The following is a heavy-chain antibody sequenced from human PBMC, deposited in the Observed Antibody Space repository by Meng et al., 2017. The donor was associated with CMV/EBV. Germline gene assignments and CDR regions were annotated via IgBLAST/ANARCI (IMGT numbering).Heavy chain of an antibody. D-gene: IGHD3-3*01. J-gene: IGHJ3*02. CDR1: GFTFSGSA. Sequence: ETLSLTCAASGFTFSGSAMHWVRQASGKGLEWVGRIRSKANSYATAYAASVKGRFTISRDDSKNTAYLQMNSLRAEDTAVYYCARKGITIFGLHPAAFDIWGQGTMVTVSS. V-gene: IGHV3-73*01. CDR2: IRSKANSYAT. CDR3: ARKGITIFGLHPAAFDI.